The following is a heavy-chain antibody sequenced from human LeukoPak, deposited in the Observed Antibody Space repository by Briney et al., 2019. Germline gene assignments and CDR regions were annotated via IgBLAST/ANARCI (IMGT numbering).Heavy chain of an antibody. CDR2: INPNSGGT. J-gene: IGHJ5*02. CDR3: ARGRLVAYNWFDP. Sequence: ASVKVSCKASGYTFTGYYMHWVRQAPGQGLEWMGWINPNSGGTNYAQKFQGRVTMTGDTSISTAYMELSRLRSDDTAVYYCARGRLVAYNWFDPWGQGTLVTISS. D-gene: IGHD2-8*02. V-gene: IGHV1-2*02. CDR1: GYTFTGYY.